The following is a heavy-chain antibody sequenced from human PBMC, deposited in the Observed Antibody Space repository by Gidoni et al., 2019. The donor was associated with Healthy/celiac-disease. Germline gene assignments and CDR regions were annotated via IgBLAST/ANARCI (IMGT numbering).Heavy chain of an antibody. CDR2: IYYSGST. D-gene: IGHD2-2*01. Sequence: QVQLQESGPGLAKPSETLSLTCTVSGGSVSSGSYYWSWSRQPPGKGLEWIGFIYYSGSTNYNPSLKSRVTISVDTSKNQFSLKLSSVTAADTAVYYCARGGFVVVPAAKDPYYYYGMDVWGKGTTVTVSS. V-gene: IGHV4-61*01. CDR1: GGSVSSGSYY. CDR3: ARGGFVVVPAAKDPYYYYGMDV. J-gene: IGHJ6*04.